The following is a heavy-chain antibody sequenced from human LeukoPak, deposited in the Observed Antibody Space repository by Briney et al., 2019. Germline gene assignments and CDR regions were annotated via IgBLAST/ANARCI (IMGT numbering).Heavy chain of an antibody. D-gene: IGHD2-2*01. V-gene: IGHV4-39*07. J-gene: IGHJ4*02. CDR2: IYYSGST. CDR1: GGSISSSSYY. Sequence: SETLSLTCTVSGGSISSSSYYWGWIRQPPGKGLEWIGSIYYSGSTYYNPSLKSRVTISVDTSKNQFSLKLSSVTAADTAVYYCARLVSLFSFDYWGQGTLVTVSS. CDR3: ARLVSLFSFDY.